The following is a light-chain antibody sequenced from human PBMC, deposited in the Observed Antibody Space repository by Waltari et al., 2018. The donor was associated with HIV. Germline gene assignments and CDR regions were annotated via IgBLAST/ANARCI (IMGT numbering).Light chain of an antibody. V-gene: IGLV2-11*01. CDR2: DVN. Sequence: QSALTQSRSVSGSPGQSVTISCTGTSSDVGGYKYVSWYQQHPGKVPKLMIYDVNKRPSGLPDRFSGSKSANTASLTISGLQAEDEADYYCCSYAGSYTWVFGGGTKLTVL. CDR3: CSYAGSYTWV. CDR1: SSDVGGYKY. J-gene: IGLJ3*02.